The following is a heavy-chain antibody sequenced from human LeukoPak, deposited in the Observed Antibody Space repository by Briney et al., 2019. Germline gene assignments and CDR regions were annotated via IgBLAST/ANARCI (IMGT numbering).Heavy chain of an antibody. D-gene: IGHD3-22*01. CDR3: AKNLVSGYVRIDY. J-gene: IGHJ4*02. CDR1: GFTFSSYG. Sequence: GGSLRLSCAASGFTFSSYGMNWVRQAPGKGLEWVSYISGSGSTIYYADSVKGWFTISRDNSKNTLYLQMNNLRAEDTAVYYCAKNLVSGYVRIDYWGQGTLVTVSS. CDR2: ISGSGSTI. V-gene: IGHV3-48*03.